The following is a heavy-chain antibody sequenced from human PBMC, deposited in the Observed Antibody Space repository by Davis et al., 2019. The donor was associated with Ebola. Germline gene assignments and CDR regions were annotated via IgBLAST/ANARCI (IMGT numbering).Heavy chain of an antibody. CDR3: AKGGAAASDY. CDR2: ISSSSSYI. D-gene: IGHD6-25*01. Sequence: GESLKISCAASGFTFSSYSMNWVRQAPGKGLEWVSSISSSSSYIYYADSVKGRFTISRDNAKNSLYLQMNSLRAEDTAVYYCAKGGAAASDYWGQGTLVTVSS. V-gene: IGHV3-21*01. CDR1: GFTFSSYS. J-gene: IGHJ4*02.